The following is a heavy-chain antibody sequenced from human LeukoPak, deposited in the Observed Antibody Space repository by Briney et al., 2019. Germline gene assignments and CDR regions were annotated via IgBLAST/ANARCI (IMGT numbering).Heavy chain of an antibody. J-gene: IGHJ4*02. Sequence: PGGSLRLSCAASGFIFSDYYMTWIRQAPGKGLEWVSYVTSSGGHMYYADSAKGRFTISRDNAKNSLDLQMNSLRAEDTAVYYCAKTSGWYYFDYWGQGTLVTVSS. CDR2: VTSSGGHM. CDR1: GFIFSDYY. V-gene: IGHV3-11*04. CDR3: AKTSGWYYFDY. D-gene: IGHD6-19*01.